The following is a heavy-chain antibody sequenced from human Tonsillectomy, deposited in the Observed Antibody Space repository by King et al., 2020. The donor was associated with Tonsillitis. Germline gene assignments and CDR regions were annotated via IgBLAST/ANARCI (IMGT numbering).Heavy chain of an antibody. V-gene: IGHV3-48*03. Sequence: VQLVESGGGLVQPGGSLRLSCAASGFTFSSYEMNWVRQAPGKGLEWVAFISSSGRTTYSADSVKGRFTISRDNAKNSVYLQMNSLRAEDTAVYYCASADSSGWFHFDYWGQGTLVTVSS. CDR3: ASADSSGWFHFDY. CDR1: GFTFSSYE. D-gene: IGHD6-13*01. CDR2: ISSSGRTT. J-gene: IGHJ4*02.